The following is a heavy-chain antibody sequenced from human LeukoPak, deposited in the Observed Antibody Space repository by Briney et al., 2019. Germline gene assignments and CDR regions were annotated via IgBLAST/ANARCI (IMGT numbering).Heavy chain of an antibody. Sequence: GGSLRLSCAASGFTFSSYAMNWVRQAPGKGLECISSISGSGGSTYYADSVKGRFTISRDNSKNTLYLQINSLRVEDTAVYYCAKESTTVAGAWGCFDFWGQGALVTVSS. CDR2: ISGSGGST. J-gene: IGHJ4*02. CDR1: GFTFSSYA. V-gene: IGHV3-23*01. D-gene: IGHD6-13*01. CDR3: AKESTTVAGAWGCFDF.